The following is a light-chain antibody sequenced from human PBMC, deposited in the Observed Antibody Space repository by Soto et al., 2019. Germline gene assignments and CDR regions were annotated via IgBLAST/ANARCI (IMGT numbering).Light chain of an antibody. CDR1: QTINSW. J-gene: IGKJ2*01. CDR3: QQYESFSPYT. CDR2: DAS. V-gene: IGKV1-5*01. Sequence: DIQLTQSPSTLSASVGDRITITCRASQTINSWVAWFQQKPGEAPQLLIHDASSLQSGVPSRFGGTGFGTEFTLTISGLQPSDFATYYCQQYESFSPYTFGQGTRLEIK.